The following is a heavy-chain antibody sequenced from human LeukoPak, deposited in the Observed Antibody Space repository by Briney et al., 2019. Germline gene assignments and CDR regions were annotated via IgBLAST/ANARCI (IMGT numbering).Heavy chain of an antibody. J-gene: IGHJ4*02. CDR2: ISWNSGSI. V-gene: IGHV3-9*01. CDR1: GFTFDDYA. CDR3: AKDTGSGYDQYYFDY. Sequence: GGSLRLSCAASGFTFDDYAMHWVRQAPGKGLEWVSGISWNSGSIGYADSVKGRFTISRDNAKNSLYLQMNSLRAEDTALYYCAKDTGSGYDQYYFDYWGQGTLVTVSS. D-gene: IGHD5-12*01.